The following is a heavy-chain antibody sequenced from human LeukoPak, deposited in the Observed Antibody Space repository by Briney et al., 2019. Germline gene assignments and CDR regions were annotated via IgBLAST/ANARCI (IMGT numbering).Heavy chain of an antibody. J-gene: IGHJ4*02. CDR3: ARLEGSGTYYDY. Sequence: PGGSLRLSCAASGFTVNTNYMTWVRQAPGKGLEWVSSIYSGGTTYYADSVKGRFIISRDNSKNTVSLQMNSLRASDTAMYYCARLEGSGTYYDYWGQGTLVTVSS. CDR2: IYSGGTT. CDR1: GFTVNTNY. D-gene: IGHD3-10*01. V-gene: IGHV3-66*04.